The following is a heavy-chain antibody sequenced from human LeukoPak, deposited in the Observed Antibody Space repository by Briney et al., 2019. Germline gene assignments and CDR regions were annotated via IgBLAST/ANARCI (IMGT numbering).Heavy chain of an antibody. V-gene: IGHV1-18*01. D-gene: IGHD6-19*01. CDR3: ARDSSGWYRGGLLDY. CDR2: ISAYNGNT. J-gene: IGHJ4*02. CDR1: GYTYTSYV. Sequence: ASVKVSCKASGYTYTSYVISWVRQAPGQGLEWMGWISAYNGNTNYAQKLQGRVTMTTDTSTSTAYMELRSLRSDDTAVYYCARDSSGWYRGGLLDYWGQGTLVTVSS.